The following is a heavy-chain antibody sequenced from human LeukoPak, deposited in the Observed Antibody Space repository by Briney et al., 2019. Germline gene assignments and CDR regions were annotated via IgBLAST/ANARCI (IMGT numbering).Heavy chain of an antibody. J-gene: IGHJ6*04. D-gene: IGHD3-10*02. CDR1: GFRFSDYW. V-gene: IGHV3-7*01. Sequence: GGSLRLSCAASGFRFSDYWMSWIRQAPGKGLEWVATIKPDGNEKYYVDSVKGRFTISRDNAKNSLDLQMSSLRAEDTAVYYCAELGITMIGGVWGKGTTVTISS. CDR3: AELGITMIGGV. CDR2: IKPDGNEK.